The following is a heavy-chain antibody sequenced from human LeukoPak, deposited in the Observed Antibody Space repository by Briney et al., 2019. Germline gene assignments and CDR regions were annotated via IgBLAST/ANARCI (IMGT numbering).Heavy chain of an antibody. J-gene: IGHJ4*02. CDR2: IWYDGSNK. Sequence: GGSLRLSCAASGFTFSSYGMHWVRQAPGKGLEWVAVIWYDGSNKFYADSVKGRFTISRDNSNDTLSLQMNSLRVDDTAVYYCARGDHSDYDNVFDYWGQGTLVTVSS. CDR3: ARGDHSDYDNVFDY. V-gene: IGHV3-33*01. CDR1: GFTFSSYG. D-gene: IGHD4-11*01.